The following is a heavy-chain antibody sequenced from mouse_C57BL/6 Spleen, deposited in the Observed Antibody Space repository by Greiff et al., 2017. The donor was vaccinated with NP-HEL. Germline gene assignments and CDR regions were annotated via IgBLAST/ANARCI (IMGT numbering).Heavy chain of an antibody. J-gene: IGHJ2*01. CDR2: IDPSDSET. CDR3: ARLDSGYGSSPDY. Sequence: QVQLQQPGAELVRPGSSVKLSCKASGYTFTSYWMHWVKQRPIQGLEWIGNIDPSDSETHYNQKFKDKATLTVDKSSSTAYMQLSSLTSEDSAVYYCARLDSGYGSSPDYWGQGTTLTVSS. D-gene: IGHD1-1*01. V-gene: IGHV1-52*01. CDR1: GYTFTSYW.